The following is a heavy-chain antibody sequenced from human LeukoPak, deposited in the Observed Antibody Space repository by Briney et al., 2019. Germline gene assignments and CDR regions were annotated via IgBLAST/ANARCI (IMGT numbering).Heavy chain of an antibody. CDR2: FDPEDGET. D-gene: IGHD6-19*01. V-gene: IGHV1-24*01. CDR3: ARVGGKQWLSYYYYGMDV. CDR1: GYTLTELS. J-gene: IGHJ6*02. Sequence: GASVKVSCKVSGYTLTELSMHWVRQAPGKGLEWMGGFDPEDGETIYAQKFQGRVTMTEDTSTDTAYMELSSLRSEDTAVYYCARVGGKQWLSYYYYGMDVWGQGTTVTVSS.